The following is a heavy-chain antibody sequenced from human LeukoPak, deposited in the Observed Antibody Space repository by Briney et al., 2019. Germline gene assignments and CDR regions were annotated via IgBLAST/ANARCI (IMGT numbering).Heavy chain of an antibody. CDR1: GFTVSNYY. V-gene: IGHV3-66*01. Sequence: GGSLRLSCAASGFTVSNYYMNWVRQAPGKGLEWVSVIYTGGSTYYADSVKGRFTISRDNAKNSLYLQMNSLRDEDTAVYYCARGQTRYLMDVWGKGTSVTVSS. CDR2: IYTGGST. D-gene: IGHD1-14*01. CDR3: ARGQTRYLMDV. J-gene: IGHJ6*03.